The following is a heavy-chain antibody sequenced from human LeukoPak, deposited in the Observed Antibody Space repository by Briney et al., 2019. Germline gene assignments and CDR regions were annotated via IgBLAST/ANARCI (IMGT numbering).Heavy chain of an antibody. Sequence: SEALSLTCTVSGYSISSGYYWGWIRQPPGKGLEWIGSMSISDGGRTYYNPPLKSRVTISVDTSKNQFSLKLSSVTAADTAVYYCVRDNGGVTDALDVWGQGTMVTVSS. V-gene: IGHV4-38-2*02. D-gene: IGHD5-18*01. J-gene: IGHJ3*01. CDR3: VRDNGGVTDALDV. CDR2: MSISDGGRT. CDR1: GYSISSGYY.